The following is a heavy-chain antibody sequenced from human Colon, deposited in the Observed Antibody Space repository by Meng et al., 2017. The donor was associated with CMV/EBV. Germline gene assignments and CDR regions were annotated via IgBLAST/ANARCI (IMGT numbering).Heavy chain of an antibody. CDR2: IYWDDDT. Sequence: QITLKESGPTLVKPTQTLTLTCTFSGFSFTTDKAGVGWIRHPPGKALEWLALIYWDDDTRYSPSLKTRLTITRDTSKNQVILTMTSMDPADTATYYCVHRSYSGQDDYWGQGALVTVSS. J-gene: IGHJ4*02. CDR1: GFSFTTDKAG. CDR3: VHRSYSGQDDY. V-gene: IGHV2-5*02. D-gene: IGHD5-12*01.